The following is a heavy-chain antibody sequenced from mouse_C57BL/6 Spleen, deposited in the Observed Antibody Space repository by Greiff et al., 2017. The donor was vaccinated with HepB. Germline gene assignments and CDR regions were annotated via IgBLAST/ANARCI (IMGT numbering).Heavy chain of an antibody. CDR3: ARPGDGYYSWLAY. D-gene: IGHD2-3*01. V-gene: IGHV5-17*01. J-gene: IGHJ3*01. CDR2: ISSGSSTI. CDR1: GFTFSDYG. Sequence: EVQLVESGGGLVKPGGSLKLSCAASGFTFSDYGMHWVRQAPEKGLEWVAYISSGSSTIYYADTVKGRFTISRDNAKNTLFLQMTSLRSEDTAMYYCARPGDGYYSWLAYWGQRTLVTVSA.